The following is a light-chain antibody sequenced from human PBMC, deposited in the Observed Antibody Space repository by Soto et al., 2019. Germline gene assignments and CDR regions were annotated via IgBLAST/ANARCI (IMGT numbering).Light chain of an antibody. CDR3: SSYTSSSTLPYV. J-gene: IGLJ1*01. Sequence: QSALTQPASVSGSPGQSITISCTGTSSDVGGYDYVSWYQQHPGKAPKLTIYEVSDRPLGVSNRFSGSKSGNTASLTISGLQAEDEAYYYCSSYTSSSTLPYVFGTGTKVTVL. CDR1: SSDVGGYDY. CDR2: EVS. V-gene: IGLV2-14*01.